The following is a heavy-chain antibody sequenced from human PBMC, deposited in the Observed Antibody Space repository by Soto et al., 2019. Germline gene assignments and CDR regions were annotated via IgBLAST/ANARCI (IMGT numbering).Heavy chain of an antibody. CDR3: ARDPTTVTPRYYFDY. J-gene: IGHJ4*02. CDR1: GYTFTSYY. V-gene: IGHV1-46*03. Sequence: ASVKVSCKASGYTFTSYYMHWVRQAPGQGLEWMGIINPSGGSTSYAQKFQGRVTMTRDTSTSTVYMELSSLRSEDTAVYYCARDPTTVTPRYYFDYWGQGTLVTVSS. CDR2: INPSGGST. D-gene: IGHD4-17*01.